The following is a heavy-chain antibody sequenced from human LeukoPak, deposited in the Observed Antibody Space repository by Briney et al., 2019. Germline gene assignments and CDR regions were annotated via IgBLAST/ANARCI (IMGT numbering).Heavy chain of an antibody. V-gene: IGHV4-34*01. J-gene: IGHJ3*02. CDR2: INHSGST. CDR1: GGSFSGYY. Sequence: SETLSLTCAVYGGSFSGYYWSWIRQPPGKGLEWIGEINHSGSTNYNPSLKSRVTISVDTSKNQFSLKLSSVTAADTAVYYCAGIYDSSGYYHYSPDAFDIWGQGTMVTVSS. CDR3: AGIYDSSGYYHYSPDAFDI. D-gene: IGHD3-22*01.